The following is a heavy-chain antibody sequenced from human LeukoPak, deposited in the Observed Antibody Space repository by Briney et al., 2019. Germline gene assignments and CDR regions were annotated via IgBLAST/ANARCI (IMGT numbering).Heavy chain of an antibody. CDR3: ARGRGYYYDSSGYYSDY. CDR2: IYGGGAT. D-gene: IGHD3-22*01. CDR1: GITVNNKY. J-gene: IGHJ4*02. V-gene: IGHV3-66*01. Sequence: PGGSLRLSCTPSGITVNNKYMTWVRQAPGKGLNWVSLIYGGGATYYADSVKGRFTISRDNSKNTLYLQMNSLRDEDTAVYYCARGRGYYYDSSGYYSDYWGQGTLVTVSS.